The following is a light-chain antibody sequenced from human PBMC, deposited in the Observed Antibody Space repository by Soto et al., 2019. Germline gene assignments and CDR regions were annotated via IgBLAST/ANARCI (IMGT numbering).Light chain of an antibody. CDR2: EVN. CDR1: SSDVGGSDY. CDR3: SSYSTTSTLV. J-gene: IGLJ1*01. Sequence: QSVLTQPASVSGSPGQSVTISCTGASSDVGGSDYVSWYQQHPGKAPKLILYEVNNRPSGVSNHFSGSKSGNTASLIISGLQADDEAEYYCSSYSTTSTLVFGSGTKGTVL. V-gene: IGLV2-14*03.